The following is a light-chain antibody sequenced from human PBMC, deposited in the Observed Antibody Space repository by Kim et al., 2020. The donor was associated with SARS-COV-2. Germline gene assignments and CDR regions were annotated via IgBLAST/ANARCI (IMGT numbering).Light chain of an antibody. CDR2: QTA. CDR3: HAWDDTSAV. J-gene: IGLJ3*02. V-gene: IGLV3-1*01. Sequence: LHPGQIAGIAFSGDKLGTNFVLWYQQKTGQSPALVIYQTARRPSGTPERFSGSLSGNTATLTIRGTQAMDEADYFCHAWDDTSAVFGGGTQLTVL. CDR1: KLGTNF.